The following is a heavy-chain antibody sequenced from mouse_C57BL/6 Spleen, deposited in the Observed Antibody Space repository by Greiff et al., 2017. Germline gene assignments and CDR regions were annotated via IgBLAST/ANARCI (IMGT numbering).Heavy chain of an antibody. D-gene: IGHD2-3*01. CDR3: TRGDGYYVPDY. CDR1: GFTFSSYA. V-gene: IGHV5-9-1*02. CDR2: ISSGGDYI. J-gene: IGHJ2*01. Sequence: EVKLVESGEGLVKPGGSLKLSCAASGFTFSSYAMSWVRQTPEKRLEWVAYISSGGDYIYYADTVKGRFTISRDNARNTLYLQMSSLKSEDTAMYYCTRGDGYYVPDYWGQGTTLTVSS.